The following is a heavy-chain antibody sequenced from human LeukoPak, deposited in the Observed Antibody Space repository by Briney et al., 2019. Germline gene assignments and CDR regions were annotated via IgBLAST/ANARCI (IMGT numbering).Heavy chain of an antibody. J-gene: IGHJ4*02. CDR2: ISSSGSYI. CDR3: ASDQGGTHQGPNYFYY. D-gene: IGHD1-26*01. CDR1: GFTFSSYS. V-gene: IGHV3-21*01. Sequence: GGSLRLSCAASGFTFSSYSMSWVRQAPGKGLEWVSSISSSGSYIYYADSVKGRFTISRDNAKISMYLQMNSLRAEDTAVYYCASDQGGTHQGPNYFYYWGQGTLVTVSS.